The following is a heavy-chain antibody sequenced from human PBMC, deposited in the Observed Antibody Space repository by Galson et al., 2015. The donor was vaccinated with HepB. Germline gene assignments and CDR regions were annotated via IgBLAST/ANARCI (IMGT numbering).Heavy chain of an antibody. CDR3: ARDWPGITMIVVVTKYYYGMDV. D-gene: IGHD3-22*01. J-gene: IGHJ6*02. V-gene: IGHV1-18*04. Sequence: SVKVSCKASGYTFTSYGISWVRQAPGQGLEWMGWISAYNGNTNYAQKLQGRVTMTTDTSTSTAYMELRSLRSDDTAVYYCARDWPGITMIVVVTKYYYGMDVWGQGTTVTVSS. CDR2: ISAYNGNT. CDR1: GYTFTSYG.